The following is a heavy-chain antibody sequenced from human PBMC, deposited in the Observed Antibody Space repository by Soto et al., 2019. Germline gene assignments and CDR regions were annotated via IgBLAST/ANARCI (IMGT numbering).Heavy chain of an antibody. J-gene: IGHJ4*02. CDR3: ASPIAAAGPFDY. D-gene: IGHD6-13*01. CDR2: IIPIFGTA. CDR1: GGTFSSYA. V-gene: IGHV1-69*13. Sequence: SVKVSCKASGGTFSSYAISWVRQAPGQGLEWMGGIIPIFGTANYAQKFQGRVTITADESTSTAYMELSSLRSEDTAVYYCASPIAAAGPFDYWGQGTLVTVSS.